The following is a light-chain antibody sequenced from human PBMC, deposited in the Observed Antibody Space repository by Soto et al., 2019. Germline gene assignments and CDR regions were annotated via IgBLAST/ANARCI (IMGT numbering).Light chain of an antibody. CDR2: GAS. J-gene: IGKJ5*01. Sequence: DIQMTQSPSTLSASVGDRVTITCRASQSISSWLAWYQQKPGRAPNLLIYGASTLQSGVPSRFSGSGSGTDFTLTISNLQPEDFATYYCQQLNAYPLTFGQGTRLEIK. CDR1: QSISSW. CDR3: QQLNAYPLT. V-gene: IGKV1-5*01.